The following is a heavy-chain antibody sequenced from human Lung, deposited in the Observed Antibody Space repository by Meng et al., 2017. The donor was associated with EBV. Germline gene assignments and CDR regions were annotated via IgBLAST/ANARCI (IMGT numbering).Heavy chain of an antibody. J-gene: IGHJ4*02. Sequence: QVQPKVGGGRLVKPSETLVLTCAFYGGSFSGSFSGYYWGWIRQAPGKGLEWIGEINDSGSTDYNPSLKSRLTISVDRSKSQFSLELSSVTAADTAVYYCARSTFDYWGQGTLVTVSS. CDR2: INDSGST. CDR1: GGSFSGSFSGYY. D-gene: IGHD1-26*01. CDR3: ARSTFDY. V-gene: IGHV4-34*01.